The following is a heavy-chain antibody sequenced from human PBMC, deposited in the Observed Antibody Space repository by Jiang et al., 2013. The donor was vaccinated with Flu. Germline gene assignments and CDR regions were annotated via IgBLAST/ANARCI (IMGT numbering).Heavy chain of an antibody. CDR2: ISSSSSTI. V-gene: IGHV3-48*01. J-gene: IGHJ4*02. CDR1: GFTFSSYS. CDR3: ARLDYYDSSGYYGHDY. D-gene: IGHD3-22*01. Sequence: VQLLESGGGLVQPGGSLRLSCAASGFTFSSYSMNWVRQAPGKGLEWVSYISSSSSTIYYADSVKGRFTISRDNARNSLYLQMNSLRAEDTAVYYCARLDYYDSSGYYGHDYWDQGTLVTVSS.